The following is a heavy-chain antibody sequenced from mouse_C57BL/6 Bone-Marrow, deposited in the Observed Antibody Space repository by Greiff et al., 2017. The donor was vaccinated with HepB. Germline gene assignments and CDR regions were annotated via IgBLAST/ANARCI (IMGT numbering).Heavy chain of an antibody. D-gene: IGHD2-5*01. Sequence: DVQLQQSGAELVRPGASVKLSCTASGFNIKDDYMHWVKQRPEQGLEWIGWIDPENGDTEYASKFQGKATITADTSSNTAYLQLSSLTSEDTAVYYCTTAYYSILFAYWGQGTLVTVSA. J-gene: IGHJ3*01. CDR3: TTAYYSILFAY. CDR1: GFNIKDDY. CDR2: IDPENGDT. V-gene: IGHV14-4*01.